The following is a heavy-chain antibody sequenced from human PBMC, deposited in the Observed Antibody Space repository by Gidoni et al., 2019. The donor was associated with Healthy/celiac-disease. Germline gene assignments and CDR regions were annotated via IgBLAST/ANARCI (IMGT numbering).Heavy chain of an antibody. J-gene: IGHJ6*03. CDR1: GFPFSSYG. V-gene: IGHV3-33*01. Sequence: QVQLVESGGGVVQPGRSLILSCAASGFPFSSYGMHWVRQAPGKGLEWVAVIWYDGSNKYYADSVKGRFTISRDNSKNTLYLQMNSLRAEDTAVYYYARAPEGYITYYMDVWGKGTTVTVSS. D-gene: IGHD3-10*01. CDR3: ARAPEGYITYYMDV. CDR2: IWYDGSNK.